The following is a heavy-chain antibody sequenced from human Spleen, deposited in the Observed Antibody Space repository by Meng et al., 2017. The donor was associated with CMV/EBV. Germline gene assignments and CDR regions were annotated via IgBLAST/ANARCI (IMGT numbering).Heavy chain of an antibody. D-gene: IGHD2-2*01. J-gene: IGHJ5*02. CDR2: VIPLLGMT. Sequence: TSSNYIVSWVRQAPGQGLEWMGRVIPLLGMTDYTEKFQGRLTITADKSTSTAYMELSGLKSEDTAVYYCARQYCTGASCYAGWFDPWGQGTLVTVSS. V-gene: IGHV1-69*02. CDR3: ARQYCTGASCYAGWFDP. CDR1: TSSNYI.